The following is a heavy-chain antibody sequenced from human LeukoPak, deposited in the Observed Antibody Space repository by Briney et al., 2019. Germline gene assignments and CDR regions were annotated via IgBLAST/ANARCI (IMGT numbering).Heavy chain of an antibody. CDR3: AKDSSGYPHFDY. CDR1: GFTFSSYA. D-gene: IGHD3-22*01. CDR2: ISGSGGST. J-gene: IGHJ4*02. Sequence: GSLRLSCAASGFTFSSYAMSWVRQAPGKGLEWVSAISGSGGSTYYADSVKGRFTISRDNSKNTLYLQMNSLRAEDTAVYYCAKDSSGYPHFDYWGQGTLVTVSS. V-gene: IGHV3-23*01.